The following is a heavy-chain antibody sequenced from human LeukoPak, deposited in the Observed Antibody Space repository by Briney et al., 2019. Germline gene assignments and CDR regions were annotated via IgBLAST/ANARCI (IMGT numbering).Heavy chain of an antibody. CDR3: ARGLNFWNHAGHDAFDI. CDR2: IWYDGSNK. V-gene: IGHV3-33*01. CDR1: GFTFSSYG. Sequence: GGSLRLSCAASGFTFSSYGMHWVRQAPGKGLEWVAVIWYDGSNKYYADSVKGRFTISRDNSKNTLYLQMNSLRAEDTAVYYCARGLNFWNHAGHDAFDIWGQGTMVTVSS. J-gene: IGHJ3*02. D-gene: IGHD1-1*01.